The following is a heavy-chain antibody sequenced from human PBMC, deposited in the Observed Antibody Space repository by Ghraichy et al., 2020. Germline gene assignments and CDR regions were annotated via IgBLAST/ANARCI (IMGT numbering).Heavy chain of an antibody. Sequence: SETLSLTCTVSGGSISSYYWSWIRQPPGKGLEWIGYIYFSGNTKYNPSLESRVTLSRDTSKNQFFLRLNSITTADTAVYYCARGYGSSWYWFDPWGQGTRVTVSS. D-gene: IGHD6-13*01. V-gene: IGHV4-59*01. CDR2: IYFSGNT. CDR3: ARGYGSSWYWFDP. J-gene: IGHJ5*02. CDR1: GGSISSYY.